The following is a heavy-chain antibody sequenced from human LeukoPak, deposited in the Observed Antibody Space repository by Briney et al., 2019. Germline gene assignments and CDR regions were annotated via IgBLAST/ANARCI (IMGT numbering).Heavy chain of an antibody. J-gene: IGHJ6*02. Sequence: ASVKVSCKASGGTFSSYAISWVRQAPGQRLEWMGWINAGNGNTKYSQKFQGRVTITRDTSASTAYMELSSLRSEDTAVYYCARGDCSSTSCYNYYYYGMDVWGQGTTVTVSS. CDR1: GGTFSSYA. V-gene: IGHV1-3*01. CDR3: ARGDCSSTSCYNYYYYGMDV. CDR2: INAGNGNT. D-gene: IGHD2-2*01.